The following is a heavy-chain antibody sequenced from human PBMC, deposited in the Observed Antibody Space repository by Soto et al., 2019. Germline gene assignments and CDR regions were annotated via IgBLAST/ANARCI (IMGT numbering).Heavy chain of an antibody. V-gene: IGHV3-23*01. CDR3: AKGPTVFGAVISFDYYYGMYV. CDR1: GFTFSSSA. D-gene: IGHD3-3*01. Sequence: GGSLRLSCTASGFTFSSSAMSWVRQAPGRGLEWVSGISGSGAGTYYADSVKGRFTISRDNSKNTMYLQMSGLRAEDAAVYYCAKGPTVFGAVISFDYYYGMYVWGQGTPVTVSS. CDR2: ISGSGAGT. J-gene: IGHJ6*02.